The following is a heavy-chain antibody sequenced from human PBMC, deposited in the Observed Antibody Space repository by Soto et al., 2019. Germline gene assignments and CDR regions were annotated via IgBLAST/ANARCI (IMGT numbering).Heavy chain of an antibody. CDR1: GFPFSSYR. J-gene: IGHJ4*02. CDR2: IWNDGSNE. CDR3: ARDQTDSGGYSDS. D-gene: IGHD3-22*01. V-gene: IGHV3-33*01. Sequence: PGGSLRLSCEASGFPFSSYRIHWVRQPPGKGLEWLAIIWNDGSNEYYADSVKGRFTISRDNSKNTVYLQVSNLRAEDTAVYFCARDQTDSGGYSDSWGQGTLVTVSS.